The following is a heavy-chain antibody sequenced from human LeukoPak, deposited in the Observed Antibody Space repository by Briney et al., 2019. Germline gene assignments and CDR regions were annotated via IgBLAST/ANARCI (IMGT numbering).Heavy chain of an antibody. D-gene: IGHD3-22*01. V-gene: IGHV1-18*01. J-gene: IGHJ4*02. CDR3: ARDTPLYYDSSGYQGAFDY. CDR2: ISSYNGNT. Sequence: ASVKVSCKASGYTFTSYGISWVRQAPGQGREWMGWISSYNGNTNYAQKLQGRVTMTTDTSTSTAYMELRSLRYDDTAVYYCARDTPLYYDSSGYQGAFDYWGQGTLVTVSS. CDR1: GYTFTSYG.